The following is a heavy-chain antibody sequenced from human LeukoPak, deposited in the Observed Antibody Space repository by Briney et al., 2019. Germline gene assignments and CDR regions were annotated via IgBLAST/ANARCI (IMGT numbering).Heavy chain of an antibody. CDR1: GFTFSNYW. CDR3: VKESGFMVAPNSAFDI. V-gene: IGHV3-64D*06. D-gene: IGHD4/OR15-4a*01. J-gene: IGHJ3*02. CDR2: ISRNGGST. Sequence: GGSLRLSCAASGFTFSNYWMHWVRQAPGKGLEDVSGISRNGGSTYYADSVKGRFTISRDNSKNTLYLQMSSLRAEDTAVYYCVKESGFMVAPNSAFDIWGQGTMVTVSS.